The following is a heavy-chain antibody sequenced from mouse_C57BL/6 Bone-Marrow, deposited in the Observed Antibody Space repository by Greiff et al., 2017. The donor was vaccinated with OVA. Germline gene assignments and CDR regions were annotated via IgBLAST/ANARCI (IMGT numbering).Heavy chain of an antibody. CDR1: GYTFTGYW. V-gene: IGHV1-9*01. CDR3: ARELYYYGSSSDY. D-gene: IGHD1-1*01. Sequence: VKLMESGAELMKPGASVKLSCKATGYTFTGYWIEWVKQRPGHGLEWIGEILPGSGSTNYNEKFKGKATFTADTSANTAYLQLSSLTTEDSAIYYCARELYYYGSSSDYWGQGTTLTVSS. CDR2: ILPGSGST. J-gene: IGHJ2*01.